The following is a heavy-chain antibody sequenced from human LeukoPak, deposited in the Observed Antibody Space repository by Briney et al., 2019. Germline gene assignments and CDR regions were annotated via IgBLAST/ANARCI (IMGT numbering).Heavy chain of an antibody. V-gene: IGHV4-59*08. Sequence: SETLSLTCTVSGGSISSYYWSWIRQPPGKGLEWIGYIYYSGSTNYNPSLKSRVTISVDTSKNQFSLKLSSVTAADTAVYYCARGAAGDYADFDYWGQGTLVTVSS. CDR2: IYYSGST. CDR3: ARGAAGDYADFDY. D-gene: IGHD4-17*01. J-gene: IGHJ4*02. CDR1: GGSISSYY.